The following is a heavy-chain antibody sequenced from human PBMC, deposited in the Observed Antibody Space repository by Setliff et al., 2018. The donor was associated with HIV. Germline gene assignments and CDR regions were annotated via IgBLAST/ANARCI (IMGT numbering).Heavy chain of an antibody. CDR2: IYPGDSDT. V-gene: IGHV5-51*01. Sequence: PGESLKISCKGSGYSFANYWIGWVRQMPGKGLEWMGIIYPGDSDTRYSPSFQGQVAISADKSISTTYLQWSSLKASDNAMYYCARHLGLPDATDYMDVWGKGTTVTVSS. CDR3: ARHLGLPDATDYMDV. J-gene: IGHJ6*03. D-gene: IGHD2-2*01. CDR1: GYSFANYW.